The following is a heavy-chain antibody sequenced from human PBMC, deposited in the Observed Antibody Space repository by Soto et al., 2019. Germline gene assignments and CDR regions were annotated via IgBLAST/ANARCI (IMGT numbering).Heavy chain of an antibody. D-gene: IGHD2-15*01. CDR3: ARDCSGGSCCPGMDV. Sequence: PGGSLRLSCAASGFNFNSYTINWVRQAPGKRLEWLSSISSSGYIFSTDSVRGRFTISRDNAKNSVYLQINSLRAEDTAVYFCARDCSGGSCCPGMDVWGQGTTVTASS. CDR1: GFNFNSYT. J-gene: IGHJ6*02. V-gene: IGHV3-21*01. CDR2: ISSSGYI.